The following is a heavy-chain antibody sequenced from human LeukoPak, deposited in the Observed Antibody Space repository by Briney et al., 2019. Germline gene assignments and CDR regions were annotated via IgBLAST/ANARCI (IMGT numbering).Heavy chain of an antibody. CDR3: ARDRPHDAFDI. Sequence: RGESLKISCRGSGYSFTSYWIGWVRQMPGEGLEWMGILYPGDSDTRYSPSFQGQVTISADKSITTAYLQWSSLKASDTAMYYCARDRPHDAFDIWGQGTMVTVSS. CDR2: LYPGDSDT. J-gene: IGHJ3*02. CDR1: GYSFTSYW. V-gene: IGHV5-51*01.